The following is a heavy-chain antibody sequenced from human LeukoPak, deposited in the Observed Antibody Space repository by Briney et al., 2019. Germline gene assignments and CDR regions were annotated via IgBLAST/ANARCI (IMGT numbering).Heavy chain of an antibody. Sequence: GALRLSCAASGFTLSGYWMNWVCQAPGKGLEWVANINLGGSAKLYVDSVKGRFTISRDNAKNSLDLQMNSLKVEDTAVYYCAAWGKYNYWGQGTLVTVSS. CDR3: AAWGKYNY. D-gene: IGHD7-27*01. J-gene: IGHJ4*02. CDR2: INLGGSAK. CDR1: GFTLSGYW. V-gene: IGHV3-7*01.